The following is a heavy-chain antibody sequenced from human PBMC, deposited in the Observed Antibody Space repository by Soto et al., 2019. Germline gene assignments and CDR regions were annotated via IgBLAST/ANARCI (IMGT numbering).Heavy chain of an antibody. J-gene: IGHJ5*02. CDR1: GASMNSYH. V-gene: IGHV4-4*07. D-gene: IGHD6-13*01. Sequence: SETLSLTCTVSGASMNSYHWSWIRQPAGKGLEWIGHIHSSGSTNYNPSLKSRVTMSVDTSKNQFSLRLMSLTAADTAVYYCARDQGVAAEGITWFDPWGQGSLVTVSS. CDR2: IHSSGST. CDR3: ARDQGVAAEGITWFDP.